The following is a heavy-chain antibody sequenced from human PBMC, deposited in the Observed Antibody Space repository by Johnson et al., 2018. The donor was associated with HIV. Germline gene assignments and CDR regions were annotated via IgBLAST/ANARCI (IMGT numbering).Heavy chain of an antibody. CDR2: INSDGSST. CDR3: AKDMRSRSSSPRGPFDI. Sequence: MLLVESGGDLVQPGGSLRLSCVGSGFTFSTNWMHWVRQAPGKGLVWVSRINSDGSSTSYADSVKGRFTISRDNAKNTLYLQIDSLGAEDTAVYYCAKDMRSRSSSPRGPFDIWGQGTMVTVSS. CDR1: GFTFSTNW. V-gene: IGHV3-74*01. D-gene: IGHD6-13*01. J-gene: IGHJ3*02.